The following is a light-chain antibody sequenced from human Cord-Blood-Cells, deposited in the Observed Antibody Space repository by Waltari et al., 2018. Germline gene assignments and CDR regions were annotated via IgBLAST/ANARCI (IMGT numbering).Light chain of an antibody. CDR3: SSYTSSSTWV. V-gene: IGLV2-14*01. J-gene: IGLJ3*02. CDR1: SSDVGGYNY. CDR2: DVS. Sequence: QSALTQPASVSGSPGQSLTISCPGTSSDVGGYNYVSLYQQHPGKAPKLMISDVSTRPSGVSNRFSGSKSGNTASLTISGLQAEDEADYYCSSYTSSSTWVFGGGTKLTVL.